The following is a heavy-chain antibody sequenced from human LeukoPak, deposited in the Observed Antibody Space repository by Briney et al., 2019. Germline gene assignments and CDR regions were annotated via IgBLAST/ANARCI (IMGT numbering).Heavy chain of an antibody. CDR1: GFTVSSNY. V-gene: IGHV3-53*01. J-gene: IGHJ3*02. CDR3: AKESSGYYPDAFDI. CDR2: IYSGGST. Sequence: GGSLRLSCAASGFTVSSNYMSWVRQAPGKGLEWVSVIYSGGSTYYADSVKGRFTISRDNSKNTLYLQMNSLRAEDTAVYYCAKESSGYYPDAFDIWGQGTMVTVSS. D-gene: IGHD3-22*01.